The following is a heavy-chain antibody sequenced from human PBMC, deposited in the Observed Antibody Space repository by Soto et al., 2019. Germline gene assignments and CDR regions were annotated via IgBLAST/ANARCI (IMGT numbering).Heavy chain of an antibody. CDR3: ARYPGVGYFDY. CDR2: IYYSGST. D-gene: IGHD3-3*01. V-gene: IGHV4-30-4*01. CDR1: GGSISSGDYY. Sequence: QVQLQESGPGLVKPSQTLSLTCPVSGGSISSGDYYWSWIRQPPGKGLEWIGYIYYSGSTYYNPSLKSRVTISADTSKNQFSLKLSSVTAADTAMYYCARYPGVGYFDYWGQGTSVTVSS. J-gene: IGHJ4*02.